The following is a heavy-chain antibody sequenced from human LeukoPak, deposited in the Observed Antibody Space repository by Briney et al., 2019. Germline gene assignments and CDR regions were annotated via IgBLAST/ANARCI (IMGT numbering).Heavy chain of an antibody. CDR1: GFTFSSYE. CDR3: AKDRRPLRITMIVVDHFDY. V-gene: IGHV3-48*03. Sequence: PGGSLRLSCAASGFTFSSYEMNWVRQAPGKGLEWVSYISSSGSTIYYADSVKGRFTISRDNSKNTLYLQMNSLRAEDTAVYYCAKDRRPLRITMIVVDHFDYWGQGTLVTVSS. CDR2: ISSSGSTI. J-gene: IGHJ4*02. D-gene: IGHD3-22*01.